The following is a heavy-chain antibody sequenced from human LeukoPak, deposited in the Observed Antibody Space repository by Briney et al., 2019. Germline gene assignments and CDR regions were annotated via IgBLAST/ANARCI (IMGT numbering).Heavy chain of an antibody. CDR1: GYSFTSFW. CDR2: IYPGDSDT. Sequence: NLGESLKISCKGSGYSFTSFWIAWVRQMPGKGLEWMGIIYPGDSDTIYSPSFQGQVTISADKSIDSAYLQWSSLKASDTAMYYCAIHNYHTGALDPWGQGTLVTVSS. D-gene: IGHD3-9*01. V-gene: IGHV5-51*01. J-gene: IGHJ5*02. CDR3: AIHNYHTGALDP.